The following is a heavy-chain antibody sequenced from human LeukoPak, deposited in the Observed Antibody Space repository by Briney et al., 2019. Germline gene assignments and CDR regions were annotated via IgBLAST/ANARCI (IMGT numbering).Heavy chain of an antibody. D-gene: IGHD3-3*01. CDR3: ARAYDFWSGYYFGY. J-gene: IGHJ4*02. V-gene: IGHV4-59*01. CDR2: IYYSGST. Sequence: SETLSLTCTISGGSISSYYWSWIRQPPGKGLEWIGYIYYSGSTNNNPSLKSRATISVDTSKNQFSLKLSSVTAADTAVYYCARAYDFWSGYYFGYWGQGTLVTVSS. CDR1: GGSISSYY.